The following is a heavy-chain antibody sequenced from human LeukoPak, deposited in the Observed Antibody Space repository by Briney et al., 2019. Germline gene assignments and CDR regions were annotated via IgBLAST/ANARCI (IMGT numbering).Heavy chain of an antibody. CDR3: ARAQVRPLGGCGGDCYSALDV. V-gene: IGHV4-34*01. D-gene: IGHD2-21*02. J-gene: IGHJ6*04. CDR1: GGSFSGYY. Sequence: KPSETLSLTCAVYGGSFSGYYWSWIRQPPGKGLEWIGEINHSGSTNYNPSLKSRVTISVDTSKNQFSLKLSSVTAADTAVYYCARAQVRPLGGCGGDCYSALDVWGKGTTVTVSS. CDR2: INHSGST.